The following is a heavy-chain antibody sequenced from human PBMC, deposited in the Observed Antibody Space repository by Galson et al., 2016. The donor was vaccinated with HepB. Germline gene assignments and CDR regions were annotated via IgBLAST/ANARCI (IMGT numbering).Heavy chain of an antibody. CDR3: AREGLSSSWYMPLYYFDS. CDR2: ISASDGTI. J-gene: IGHJ4*02. V-gene: IGHV3-11*01. D-gene: IGHD6-13*01. Sequence: SLRLSCAASGFTFSDYYMTWIRQAPGKGLEWVSDISASDGTIYYADSVKGRFTISRDNGQNSLYLQMNSLRAEDTAVYYCAREGLSSSWYMPLYYFDSWGQGTLVTVSS. CDR1: GFTFSDYY.